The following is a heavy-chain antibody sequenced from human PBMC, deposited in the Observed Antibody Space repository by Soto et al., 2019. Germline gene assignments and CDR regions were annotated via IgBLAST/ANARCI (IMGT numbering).Heavy chain of an antibody. D-gene: IGHD2-15*01. CDR1: GFIFSNYA. V-gene: IGHV3-23*01. J-gene: IGHJ4*02. CDR2: ISVSGADT. Sequence: PGGSLRLSCGPSGFIFSNYAISWVRQARGKGLEWVSAISVSGADTYYTESVKGRFTISRDNFKNTLYLQMNSLRAEDTAVYYCAKDTGRGGGSVFDYWGQGTLVTVSS. CDR3: AKDTGRGGGSVFDY.